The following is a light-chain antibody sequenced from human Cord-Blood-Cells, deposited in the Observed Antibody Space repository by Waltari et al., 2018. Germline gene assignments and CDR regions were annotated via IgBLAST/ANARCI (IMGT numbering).Light chain of an antibody. Sequence: QSALTQPASVSGSPGQSITISCTGTSSDVGSYNLVSWYQQPPGKAPKLRIDEGSKRPSGVSNRFSGSKSGNTASLTISGLQAEDEADYYCCSYAGSSTYVVFGGGTKLTVL. J-gene: IGLJ2*01. CDR1: SSDVGSYNL. CDR2: EGS. V-gene: IGLV2-23*01. CDR3: CSYAGSSTYVV.